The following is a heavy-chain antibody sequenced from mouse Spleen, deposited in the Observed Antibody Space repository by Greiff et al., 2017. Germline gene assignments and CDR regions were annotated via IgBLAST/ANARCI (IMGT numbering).Heavy chain of an antibody. CDR2: INPNNGGT. CDR3: ARWANYYFDY. Sequence: VQLKQSGPELVKPGASVKISCKASGYTFTDYYMNWVKQSHGKSLEWIGDINPNNGGTSYNQKFKGKATLTVDKSSSTAYMELRSLTSEDSAVYYCARWANYYFDYWGQGTTLTVSS. D-gene: IGHD3-1*01. V-gene: IGHV1-26*01. J-gene: IGHJ2*01. CDR1: GYTFTDYY.